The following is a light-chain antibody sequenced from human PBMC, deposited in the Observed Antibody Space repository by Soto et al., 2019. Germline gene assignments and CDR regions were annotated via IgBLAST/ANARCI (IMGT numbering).Light chain of an antibody. J-gene: IGLJ3*02. CDR2: EGS. Sequence: QSALTQPASVSGSPGQSITISCTGTSSDVGSYNLVSWYQQHPGKAPKLMIYEGSKRPSGVSNRFSGSKSGNTASLTISGLQADDEADYYCCSYAGSRTFEVFGGGTKLTVL. CDR1: SSDVGSYNL. V-gene: IGLV2-23*03. CDR3: CSYAGSRTFEV.